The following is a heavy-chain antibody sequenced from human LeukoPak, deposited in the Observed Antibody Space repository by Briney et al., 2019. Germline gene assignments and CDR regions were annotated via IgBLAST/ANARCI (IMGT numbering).Heavy chain of an antibody. D-gene: IGHD3-10*02. CDR2: VSDSVAGRT. V-gene: IGHV3-23*01. CDR1: GFTFTTYP. CDR3: AELGITMIGGV. Sequence: PGGSLRLSCAASGFTFTTYPMTWVRQAPGKGLEWVSAVSDSVAGRTYYADPVKGRFTISRDNAKNSLYLQMNSLRAEDTAVYYCAELGITMIGGVWGKGTTVTISS. J-gene: IGHJ6*04.